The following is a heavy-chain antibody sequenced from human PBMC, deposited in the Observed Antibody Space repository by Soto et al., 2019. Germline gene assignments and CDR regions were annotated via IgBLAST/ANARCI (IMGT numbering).Heavy chain of an antibody. Sequence: GGSLRLSCAASGFTFSSYAMSWVRQAPGKGLEWVSAISSSSSYIYYADSVKGRFTISRDNAKNSLYLQMNSLRAEDTAVYYCARESGANYDFWSGYYRYYYYGMDVWGQGTTVTVSS. CDR2: ISSSSSYI. J-gene: IGHJ6*02. CDR3: ARESGANYDFWSGYYRYYYYGMDV. V-gene: IGHV3-21*01. D-gene: IGHD3-3*01. CDR1: GFTFSSYA.